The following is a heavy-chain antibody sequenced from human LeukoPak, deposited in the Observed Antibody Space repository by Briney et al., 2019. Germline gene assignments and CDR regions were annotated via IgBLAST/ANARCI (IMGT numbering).Heavy chain of an antibody. D-gene: IGHD6-19*01. V-gene: IGHV4-4*09. CDR3: ARQGYSSCWDNPFAFDI. Sequence: SETLSLTCTVSGGSISSYYWSWIRQPPGKGLEWIGYIYTSGSTNYNPSLKSRVTISVDTSKNQFSLKLSSVTAADTAVYYCARQGYSSCWDNPFAFDIWGQGTMVTVSS. CDR2: IYTSGST. CDR1: GGSISSYY. J-gene: IGHJ3*02.